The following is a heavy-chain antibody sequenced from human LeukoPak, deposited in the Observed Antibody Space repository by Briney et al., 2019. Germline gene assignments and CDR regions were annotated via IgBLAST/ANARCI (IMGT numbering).Heavy chain of an antibody. Sequence: GGSPRLSCAASGFSFISYGMHWVRQAPGKGLEWVGVISDDGRNKKYADSVKGRFTISRDNSKDTLYLQMNSLRDEDTAVYYCAKRPSDYGDYVTYFDYWGQGTLVTVSS. D-gene: IGHD4-17*01. V-gene: IGHV3-30*18. CDR1: GFSFISYG. CDR2: ISDDGRNK. J-gene: IGHJ4*02. CDR3: AKRPSDYGDYVTYFDY.